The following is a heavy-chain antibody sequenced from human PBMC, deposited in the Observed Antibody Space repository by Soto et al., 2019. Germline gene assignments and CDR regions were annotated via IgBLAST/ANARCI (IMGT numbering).Heavy chain of an antibody. CDR1: GFTFSSYA. D-gene: IGHD6-13*01. CDR3: ASRGPGTYFDY. V-gene: IGHV3-23*01. J-gene: IGHJ4*02. CDR2: ISGSGDST. Sequence: EVQLLDSGGGLVQPGGSLRLSCAASGFTFSSYAMNWVRQAPGKGLEWVSVISGSGDSTYYADSVKGRFTISRDNSKNTLYLQMNSLRPDDTAVYYCASRGPGTYFDYWGQGTLVTVSS.